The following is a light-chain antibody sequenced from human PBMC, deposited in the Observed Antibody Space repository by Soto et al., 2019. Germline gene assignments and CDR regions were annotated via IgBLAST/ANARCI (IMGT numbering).Light chain of an antibody. J-gene: IGKJ4*01. CDR2: AAS. Sequence: DIQMTQSPSSLSASVGDRVTITCRASQGIRDYLAWYQQKPGKVPKLLIYAASTLQSGVPSRFSGSGSGTDFSLTISSLQAEDVATYCCQKYNSHPRTFGGGTKVEIK. V-gene: IGKV1-27*01. CDR1: QGIRDY. CDR3: QKYNSHPRT.